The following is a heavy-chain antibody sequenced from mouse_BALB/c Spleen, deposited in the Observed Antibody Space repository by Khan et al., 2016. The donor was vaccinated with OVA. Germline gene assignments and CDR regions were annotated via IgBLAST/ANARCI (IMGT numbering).Heavy chain of an antibody. D-gene: IGHD1-1*01. V-gene: IGHV5-6*01. CDR1: GFTFSSYG. J-gene: IGHJ4*01. CDR3: ARCLYGSSYDYYAMDY. Sequence: EVELVESGGDLVKPGGSLKLSRAASGFTFSSYGMSWVRQTPDKRLEWVAIISTSGSYTYYPDSVKGRFTISRDNAKNTLYLQMSSLKSEDTAMYYCARCLYGSSYDYYAMDYWGQGTSVTVSS. CDR2: ISTSGSYT.